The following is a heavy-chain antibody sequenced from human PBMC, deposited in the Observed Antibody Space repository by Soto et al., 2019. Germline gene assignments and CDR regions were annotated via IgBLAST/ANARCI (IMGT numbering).Heavy chain of an antibody. Sequence: GESLKISCKGSGYSFAGYWITWVRQMPGKGLEWMGRIDPSDSQTYYSPSFRGHVTISAAKSITTVFLQWSSLRASDTAMYYCARQIYNSNSGPNSQYFFPPWAQGPRAPVPT. CDR2: IDPSDSQT. CDR3: ARQIYNSNSGPNSQYFFPP. CDR1: GYSFAGYW. V-gene: IGHV5-10-1*01. D-gene: IGHD1-20*01. J-gene: IGHJ5*02.